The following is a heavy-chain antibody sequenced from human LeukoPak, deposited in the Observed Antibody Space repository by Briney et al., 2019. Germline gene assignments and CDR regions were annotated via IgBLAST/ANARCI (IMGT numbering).Heavy chain of an antibody. Sequence: SVRVSCKASGGTFSSYAISWVRQAPGQGLEWMGGIIPIFGTANYAQKFQGRVTITADESTSTAYMELSSLRSEDTAVYYCARDKALPDFWSGYYLWGQGTLVTVSS. CDR1: GGTFSSYA. CDR2: IIPIFGTA. D-gene: IGHD3-3*01. V-gene: IGHV1-69*01. J-gene: IGHJ4*02. CDR3: ARDKALPDFWSGYYL.